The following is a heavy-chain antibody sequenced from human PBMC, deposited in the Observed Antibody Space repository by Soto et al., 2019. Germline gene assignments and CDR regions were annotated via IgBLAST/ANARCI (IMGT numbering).Heavy chain of an antibody. Sequence: PGGSLRLSCAASEFTFSNYAMSWVRQAPGKGLEWVSAISYGGGTTYYADSVKGRFTISRDNSKSTLYLQMNSLRAEDTAVYYYAKNPGYYYDSTGYHFDYWGQGTLVTVSS. J-gene: IGHJ4*02. CDR2: ISYGGGTT. CDR1: EFTFSNYA. V-gene: IGHV3-23*01. D-gene: IGHD3-22*01. CDR3: AKNPGYYYDSTGYHFDY.